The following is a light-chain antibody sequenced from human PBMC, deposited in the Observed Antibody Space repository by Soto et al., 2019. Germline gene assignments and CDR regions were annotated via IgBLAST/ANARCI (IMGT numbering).Light chain of an antibody. CDR1: RAISSA. CDR2: DAS. CDR3: QQFNSDLFT. Sequence: AIQLTQSPSSLSVSVGDRVTITCRASRAISSALAWYQQQPGKPPKLLIYDASTLESGVPSRFIGGGSGTDFTLTISSLQPEDFATYYCQQFNSDLFTFGPGTKVDIK. J-gene: IGKJ3*01. V-gene: IGKV1-13*02.